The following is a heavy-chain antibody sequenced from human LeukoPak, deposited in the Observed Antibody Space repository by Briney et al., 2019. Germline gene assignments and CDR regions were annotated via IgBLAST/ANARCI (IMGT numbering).Heavy chain of an antibody. D-gene: IGHD3-22*01. J-gene: IGHJ3*02. CDR3: AKDTLSGDSSGNDAFDI. Sequence: GGPPRPFSAASGFHFRSYGKHGGRHAPRKGVERGAVIWYDGSNQYYADSVKGRFTISRDNSKNTLYLQMNSLRAEDTAVYYCAKDTLSGDSSGNDAFDIWGQGTMVTVSS. CDR2: IWYDGSNQ. CDR1: GFHFRSYG. V-gene: IGHV3-33*06.